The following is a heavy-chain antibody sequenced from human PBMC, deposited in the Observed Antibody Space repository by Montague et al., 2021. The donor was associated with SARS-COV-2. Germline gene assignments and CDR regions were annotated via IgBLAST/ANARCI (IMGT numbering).Heavy chain of an antibody. Sequence: SETLSLTCAVYGGSFSGYYWSWIRQPPGKGLEWIGEMNHSGSTNHNPSLKSRVTISVDTSKNQFSLKLSSVTAADTAVYYCARGDQLRILEWSARQSTFDYWGQGTLVTVSS. CDR3: ARGDQLRILEWSARQSTFDY. CDR1: GGSFSGYY. V-gene: IGHV4-34*01. J-gene: IGHJ4*02. CDR2: MNHSGST. D-gene: IGHD3-3*01.